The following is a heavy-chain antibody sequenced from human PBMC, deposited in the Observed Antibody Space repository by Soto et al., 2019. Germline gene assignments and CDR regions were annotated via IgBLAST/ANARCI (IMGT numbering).Heavy chain of an antibody. Sequence: QVQLQESGPGLVKPSETLSLTCTVSGGSISSYYWSWIRQPPGKGLEWIGYIYYSGSTNYNPSLTSRVTISVDTSKNQFSLKLSSVTAADTAVYYCARMTCDAYFDYGGQGTLVTVSS. CDR3: ARMTCDAYFDY. V-gene: IGHV4-59*01. J-gene: IGHJ4*02. CDR1: GGSISSYY. CDR2: IYYSGST. D-gene: IGHD2-21*02.